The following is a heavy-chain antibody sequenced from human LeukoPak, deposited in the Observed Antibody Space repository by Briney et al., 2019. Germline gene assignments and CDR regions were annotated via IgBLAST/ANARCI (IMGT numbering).Heavy chain of an antibody. CDR3: VKDLGRYRNNCFDY. CDR2: ISYDGSNK. J-gene: IGHJ4*02. V-gene: IGHV3-30*18. CDR1: GFTFSSYG. Sequence: GGSLRLSCAASGFTFSSYGMHGVRQAPGKGLGGGAVISYDGSNKYYADSVKGRFTISRDNSKNTLYLQMNSLRAEDTAVYYCVKDLGRYRNNCFDYWGQGTLVTVSS. D-gene: IGHD1-26*01.